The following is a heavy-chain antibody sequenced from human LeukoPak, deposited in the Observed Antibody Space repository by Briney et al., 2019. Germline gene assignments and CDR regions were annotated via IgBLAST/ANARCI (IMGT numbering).Heavy chain of an antibody. J-gene: IGHJ4*02. Sequence: SVKVSCKASGGTFSSYTISWVRQAPGQGLEWKGRIIPILGIANYAQKFQGRVTITADKSTSTAYMELSSLRSEDTAVYYCARDSSNRWELPNWGQGTLVTVSS. CDR3: ARDSSNRWELPN. D-gene: IGHD1-26*01. CDR1: GGTFSSYT. V-gene: IGHV1-69*04. CDR2: IIPILGIA.